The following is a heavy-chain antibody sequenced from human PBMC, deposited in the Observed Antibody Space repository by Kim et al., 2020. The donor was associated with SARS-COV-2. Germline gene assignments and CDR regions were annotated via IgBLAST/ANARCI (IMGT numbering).Heavy chain of an antibody. CDR2: IKQDGSEK. D-gene: IGHD2-8*01. CDR3: ARAPRSYADGSLVIPKFDP. J-gene: IGHJ5*02. Sequence: GGSLRLSCAASGFTFSSYWMSWVRQAPGKGLEWVANIKQDGSEKYYVDSVKGRFTISRDNAKNSLYLQMNSLRAEDTAVYYCARAPRSYADGSLVIPKFDPWGQGTLVTVSS. V-gene: IGHV3-7*01. CDR1: GFTFSSYW.